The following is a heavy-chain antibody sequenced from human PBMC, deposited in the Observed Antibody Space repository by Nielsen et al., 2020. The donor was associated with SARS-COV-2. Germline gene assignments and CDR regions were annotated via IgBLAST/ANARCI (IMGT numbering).Heavy chain of an antibody. D-gene: IGHD2-2*01. Sequence: SETLSLTCAVYGGSFSGYYWSWIRQPPGKGLEWIGEINHSGSTNYNPSLKSRVTISVDTSKNQFSLKLSSVTAADTAVYYCARRRDIVVVPAAYRYAFDIWGQGTMVTVSS. CDR1: GGSFSGYY. CDR2: INHSGST. CDR3: ARRRDIVVVPAAYRYAFDI. V-gene: IGHV4-34*01. J-gene: IGHJ3*02.